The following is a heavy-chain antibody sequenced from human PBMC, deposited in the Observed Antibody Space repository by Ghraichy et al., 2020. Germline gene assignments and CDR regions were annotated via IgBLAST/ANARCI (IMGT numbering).Heavy chain of an antibody. Sequence: GGSLRLSCAASGFTFSDYYMSWIRQAPGKGLEWVSYISRSGSTIYYADSVKGRFTISRDNAKNSLYLQMNSLRAEDTAVYYCAREVPASSSWKPGSGDYWGQGTLVTVSS. D-gene: IGHD6-13*01. J-gene: IGHJ4*02. CDR2: ISRSGSTI. CDR1: GFTFSDYY. V-gene: IGHV3-11*04. CDR3: AREVPASSSWKPGSGDY.